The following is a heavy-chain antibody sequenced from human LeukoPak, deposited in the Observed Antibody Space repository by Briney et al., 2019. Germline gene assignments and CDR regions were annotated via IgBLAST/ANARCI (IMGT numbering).Heavy chain of an antibody. V-gene: IGHV3-30*02. Sequence: GGSLRLSCAASGFTFSSYGMHWVRQAPGTGLEWVAFIRYDGSNKYYADSAKGRFTISRDNSKNTLYLQMNSLRAEDTAVYYCAKDVVVWQQLVGPASWFDPWGQGTLVTVSS. CDR3: AKDVVVWQQLVGPASWFDP. J-gene: IGHJ5*02. CDR2: IRYDGSNK. D-gene: IGHD6-13*01. CDR1: GFTFSSYG.